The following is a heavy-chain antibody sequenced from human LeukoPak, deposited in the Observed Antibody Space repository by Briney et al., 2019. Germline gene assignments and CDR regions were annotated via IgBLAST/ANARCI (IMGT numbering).Heavy chain of an antibody. CDR1: GYTLTSYY. V-gene: IGHV1-46*01. J-gene: IGHJ4*02. CDR2: INPGGGST. CDR3: ARVTMVRGVIIPFDY. D-gene: IGHD3-10*01. Sequence: ASVKVSCKASGYTLTSYYMHWVRQAPGQGLEWMGIINPGGGSTSYAQKFQGRVTMTRDTSTSTVYMELSSLRSEDTAVYYCARVTMVRGVIIPFDYWGQGTLVTVSS.